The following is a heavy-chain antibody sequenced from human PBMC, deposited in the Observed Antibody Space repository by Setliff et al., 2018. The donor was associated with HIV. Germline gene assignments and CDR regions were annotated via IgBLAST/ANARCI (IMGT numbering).Heavy chain of an antibody. V-gene: IGHV1-24*01. CDR1: GCTLTKLS. J-gene: IGHJ3*02. CDR2: FDPEKGET. CDR3: WFGEPVGPFDI. Sequence: ASVKVSCKVSGCTLTKLSIHWVRQAPGKGLEWMGGFDPEKGETVYAQKLQGRVTMTDDTSTDTAYMELSSLRSEDTAVYFCWFGEPVGPFDIWGQGTRVTVSS. D-gene: IGHD3-10*01.